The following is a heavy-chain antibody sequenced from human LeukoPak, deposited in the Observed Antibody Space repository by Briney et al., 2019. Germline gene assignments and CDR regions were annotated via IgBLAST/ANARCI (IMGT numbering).Heavy chain of an antibody. Sequence: GGSLILSCVVSGFLFSIFEMSWVRRAPARGGEGVSYISSSFAISYADSVKGRFTISRDHARDSLYLEMNSLRVGDTAVYYCARSLRGYNTDPFFEQWGQGALVTVS. J-gene: IGHJ4*02. CDR3: ARSLRGYNTDPFFEQ. CDR1: GFLFSIFE. CDR2: ISSSFAI. D-gene: IGHD5-18*01. V-gene: IGHV3-48*03.